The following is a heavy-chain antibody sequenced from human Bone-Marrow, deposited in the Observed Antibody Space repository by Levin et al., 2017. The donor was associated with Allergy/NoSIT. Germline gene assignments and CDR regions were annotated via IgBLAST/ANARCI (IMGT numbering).Heavy chain of an antibody. Sequence: ASETLSLTCAVSGYSISSGYYWGWIRQPPGKGLEWIGSIYHSGSTYYNPSLKSRVTISVDTSKNQFSLKLSSVTAADTAVYYCARDDTYYEFWSGSYYYAMDVWGQGTTVTVS. CDR2: IYHSGST. D-gene: IGHD3-3*01. CDR3: ARDDTYYEFWSGSYYYAMDV. J-gene: IGHJ6*02. V-gene: IGHV4-38-2*01. CDR1: GYSISSGYY.